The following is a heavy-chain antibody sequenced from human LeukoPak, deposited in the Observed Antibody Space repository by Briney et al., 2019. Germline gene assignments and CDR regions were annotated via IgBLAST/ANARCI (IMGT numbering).Heavy chain of an antibody. CDR1: GYTFTSYY. CDR3: ARDINYYGSGNTPPFDY. V-gene: IGHV1-46*01. J-gene: IGHJ4*02. Sequence: ASVKVSCKASGYTFTSYYMHWVRQAPGQGLEWMGIINPSGGSTSYAQKFQGRVTMTRDMSTSTVYMELSSLRSEDTAVYYCARDINYYGSGNTPPFDYWGQGTRVTVSS. D-gene: IGHD3-10*01. CDR2: INPSGGST.